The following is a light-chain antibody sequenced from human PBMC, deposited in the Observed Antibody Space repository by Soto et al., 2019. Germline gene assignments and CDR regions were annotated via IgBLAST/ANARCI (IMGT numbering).Light chain of an antibody. J-gene: IGKJ1*01. V-gene: IGKV1-9*01. CDR3: QQINSYPRT. CDR2: GAS. Sequence: IQLTQSPSSLSASVGDRVTITCRASQGISTYLAWYQQKPGKAPKLLIYGASTLQSGVPSRFSGSGSGTAFTPTISSLQPEDFETYYCQQINSYPRTLSQGTKVDIK. CDR1: QGISTY.